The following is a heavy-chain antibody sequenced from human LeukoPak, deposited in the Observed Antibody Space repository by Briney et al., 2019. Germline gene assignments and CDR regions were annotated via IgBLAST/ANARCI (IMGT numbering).Heavy chain of an antibody. CDR2: IYYSGST. Sequence: SETLSLTCTVSGGSISSYYWSWIRQPPGKGLEWIGYIYYSGSTNYNPSLKSRVAISVDTSKNQFSLKLSSVTAADTAVYYCARLDGDYFHGMDVWGQGTTVTVSS. J-gene: IGHJ6*02. CDR1: GGSISSYY. CDR3: ARLDGDYFHGMDV. D-gene: IGHD4-17*01. V-gene: IGHV4-59*08.